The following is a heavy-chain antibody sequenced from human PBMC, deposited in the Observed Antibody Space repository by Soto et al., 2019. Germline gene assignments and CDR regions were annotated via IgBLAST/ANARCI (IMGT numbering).Heavy chain of an antibody. D-gene: IGHD6-19*01. CDR2: ISYRGDT. CDR1: GGSISSSTYY. J-gene: IGHJ4*02. CDR3: ARLAFSSGWYRNYYFDN. Sequence: SETLSLTCSVSGGSISSSTYYWGWIRQPPGKGLEWIATISYRGDTYYNPSLNSRVTISVDTSRNQFSLELRSVTAADTAVYYCARLAFSSGWYRNYYFDNWAQGTLV. V-gene: IGHV4-39*01.